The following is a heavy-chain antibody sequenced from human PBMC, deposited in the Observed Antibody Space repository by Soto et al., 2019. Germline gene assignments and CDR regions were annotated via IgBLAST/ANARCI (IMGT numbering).Heavy chain of an antibody. CDR1: GSTFSSYS. Sequence: LRLSCAVSGSTFSSYSMNWVRQAPGKGLEWVSSISSGNSYIYYADSVRGRFTVSRDNAKSSLYLQMNSLRAEDTAVYYCATQMDYNILTGYRPFDYWGQGTLVTVSS. D-gene: IGHD3-9*01. CDR2: ISSGNSYI. V-gene: IGHV3-21*01. J-gene: IGHJ4*02. CDR3: ATQMDYNILTGYRPFDY.